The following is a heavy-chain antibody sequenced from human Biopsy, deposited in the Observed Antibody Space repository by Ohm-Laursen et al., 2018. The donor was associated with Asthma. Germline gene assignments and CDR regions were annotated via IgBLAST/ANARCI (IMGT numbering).Heavy chain of an antibody. V-gene: IGHV4-59*01. CDR2: VHSTGST. J-gene: IGHJ4*02. CDR1: PGSINDYY. CDR3: ARATSTWSQSGPHYFDH. D-gene: IGHD6-13*01. Sequence: SETLSLTCTVSPGSINDYYWNWIRQFPGKGLEWIGYVHSTGSTRFNPSLKSRLTISVDTSVVQVSLKLTSVTAADTAVYYCARATSTWSQSGPHYFDHGGQGTLVTVSS.